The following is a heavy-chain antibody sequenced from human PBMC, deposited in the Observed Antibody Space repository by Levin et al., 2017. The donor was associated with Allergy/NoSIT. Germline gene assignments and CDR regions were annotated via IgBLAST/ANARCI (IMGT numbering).Heavy chain of an antibody. CDR1: GGSISSYY. V-gene: IGHV4-4*07. CDR2: IYTSGST. D-gene: IGHD3-9*01. Sequence: ASETLSLTCTVSGGSISSYYWSWIRQPAGKGLEWIGRIYTSGSTNYNPSLKSRVTMSVDTSKNQFSLKLSSGTAADTAVYYCARDENDILTGYYEDYYYGMDVWGQGTTVTVSS. J-gene: IGHJ6*02. CDR3: ARDENDILTGYYEDYYYGMDV.